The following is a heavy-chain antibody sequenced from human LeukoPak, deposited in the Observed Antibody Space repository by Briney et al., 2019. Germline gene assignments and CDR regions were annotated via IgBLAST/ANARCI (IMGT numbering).Heavy chain of an antibody. J-gene: IGHJ4*02. CDR1: GFTFSSYA. V-gene: IGHV3-23*01. D-gene: IGHD6-13*01. Sequence: GGSLRLSRAASGFTFSSYAMSWVRQAPGKGREWVSAISGSGGSTYYADSVKGRFTISRDNSKNTLYLQMNSLRAEDTAVYYCAKLFGSWYPLDYWGQGTLVTVSS. CDR2: ISGSGGST. CDR3: AKLFGSWYPLDY.